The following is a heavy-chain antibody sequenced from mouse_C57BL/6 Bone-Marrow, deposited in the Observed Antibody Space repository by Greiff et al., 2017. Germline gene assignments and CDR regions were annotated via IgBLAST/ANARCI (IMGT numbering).Heavy chain of an antibody. J-gene: IGHJ3*01. V-gene: IGHV3-6*01. D-gene: IGHD4-1*01. CDR2: ISYDGSN. CDR1: GYSITSGYY. Sequence: EVKLVESGPGLVKPSQSLSLTCSVTGYSITSGYYWNWIRQFPGNKLEWMGYISYDGSNNYNPSLKNRISITRDTSKNQFYLKLNSVTTEDTATYYCARGALGYWGQGTLVTVSA. CDR3: ARGALGY.